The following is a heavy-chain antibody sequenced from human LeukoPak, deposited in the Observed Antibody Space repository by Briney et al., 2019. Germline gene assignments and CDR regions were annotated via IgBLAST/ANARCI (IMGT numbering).Heavy chain of an antibody. D-gene: IGHD1-14*01. CDR3: ERDRGSGRAFDI. J-gene: IGHJ3*02. V-gene: IGHV4-38-2*02. CDR2: IYYSGNT. Sequence: SETLSLTCTVSDYSISSGYYWGWIRQPPEKGLRWIGSIYYSGNTYYNPVLKSRVSMSVEKYKNQFSLKLRSVTAADTAVYYCERDRGSGRAFDIWGQGTTVTVSS. CDR1: DYSISSGYY.